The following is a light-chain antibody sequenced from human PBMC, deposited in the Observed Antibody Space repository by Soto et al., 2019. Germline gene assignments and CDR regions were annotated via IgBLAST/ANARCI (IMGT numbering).Light chain of an antibody. Sequence: EIVMTQSPATLSVSPGESATLSCRASQSVSTTLAWYQQKPGQAPGLLIYGASTRATGIPARFSGSGSETEFTLTISSLQSEDSAVYYCQQYNDWRMYTFGQGTNLEIK. CDR2: GAS. V-gene: IGKV3-15*01. J-gene: IGKJ2*01. CDR3: QQYNDWRMYT. CDR1: QSVSTT.